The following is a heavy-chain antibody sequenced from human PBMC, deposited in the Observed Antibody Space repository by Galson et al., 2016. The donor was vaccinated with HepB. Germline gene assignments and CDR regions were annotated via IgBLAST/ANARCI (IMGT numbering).Heavy chain of an antibody. V-gene: IGHV3-33*01. CDR1: GFRFSNYG. J-gene: IGHJ4*02. D-gene: IGHD3-10*01. Sequence: SLRLSCAASGFRFSNYGMHRVRQAPGKGLEWLGSIWYDGTDQKYAVSVKGRFSISRDNSKNTLYLQMNSLRVEDTAVYYCARDGVYGSSTLDYWGQGTLVTVSS. CDR2: IWYDGTDQ. CDR3: ARDGVYGSSTLDY.